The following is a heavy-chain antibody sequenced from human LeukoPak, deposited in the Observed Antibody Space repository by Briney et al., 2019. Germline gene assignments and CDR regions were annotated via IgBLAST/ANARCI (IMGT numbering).Heavy chain of an antibody. V-gene: IGHV3-21*01. D-gene: IGHD3-22*01. CDR3: ARDKDYYDSSGSITLDY. CDR1: GFTFSSCA. Sequence: GGSLRLSCAASGFTFSSCAMTWVRQAPGKGLEWVSSISVSGDTYYADSVKGRFTISRDNAKNSLYLQMNSLRAEDTAVYYCARDKDYYDSSGSITLDYWGQGTLVTVSS. CDR2: ISVSGDT. J-gene: IGHJ4*02.